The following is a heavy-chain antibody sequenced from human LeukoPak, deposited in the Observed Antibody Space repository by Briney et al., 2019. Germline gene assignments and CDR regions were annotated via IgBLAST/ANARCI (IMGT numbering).Heavy chain of an antibody. D-gene: IGHD2-15*01. CDR3: ARGQYCSGGSCYHFGMDV. J-gene: IGHJ6*02. V-gene: IGHV3-13*01. Sequence: PGGSLRLSCAASGFTFSDYDMHWVRQATGKGLECVSSIGTAGDTYYSGSVRGRFTISRENAKNSLYLQMNSLRAGDTAVYYCARGQYCSGGSCYHFGMDVWGQGTTVTVSS. CDR1: GFTFSDYD. CDR2: IGTAGDT.